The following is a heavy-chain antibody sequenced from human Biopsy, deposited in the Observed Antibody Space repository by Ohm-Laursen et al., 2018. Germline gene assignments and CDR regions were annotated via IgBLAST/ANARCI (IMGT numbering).Heavy chain of an antibody. Sequence: SETLSLTCTVSGDDSIASYYWSWIRQSPEKGLEWIGFVFHSGLTSYHPSLRSRVSISVDSSKNQFYLNPSSLTPADTAVYFCARGYGGSSRYFDLWGRGTQVTVSS. CDR3: ARGYGGSSRYFDL. D-gene: IGHD3-16*01. V-gene: IGHV4-59*01. CDR1: GDDSIASYY. J-gene: IGHJ2*01. CDR2: VFHSGLT.